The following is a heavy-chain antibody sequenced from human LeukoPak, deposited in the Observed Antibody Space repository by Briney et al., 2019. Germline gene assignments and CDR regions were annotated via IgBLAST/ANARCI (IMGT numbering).Heavy chain of an antibody. D-gene: IGHD1-14*01. CDR3: ARGPLRTGAFDI. Sequence: GGSLRLSCAASGFTFNTYAMSWVRQAPGKGLEWVSAISDSGGSAYYADSVKGRFTISRDNAKNSLYLQMNSLRAEDTAVYYCARGPLRTGAFDIWGQGTMVTVSS. CDR2: ISDSGGSA. J-gene: IGHJ3*02. CDR1: GFTFNTYA. V-gene: IGHV3-23*01.